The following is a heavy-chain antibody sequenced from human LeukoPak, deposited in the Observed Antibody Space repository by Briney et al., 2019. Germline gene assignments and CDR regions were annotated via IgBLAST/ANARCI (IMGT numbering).Heavy chain of an antibody. J-gene: IGHJ4*02. V-gene: IGHV3-33*01. CDR3: ARSYYYDSSHTVGY. CDR1: GFTFSSYG. D-gene: IGHD3-22*01. CDR2: IWYDGSNK. Sequence: PGGSLRLSCAASGFTFSSYGMHWVRQAPGKGLEWVAVIWYDGSNKYYADSVKGRFTISRDNSKNTLYLQMNSLRAEDTAVYYCARSYYYDSSHTVGYWGQGTLVTVSS.